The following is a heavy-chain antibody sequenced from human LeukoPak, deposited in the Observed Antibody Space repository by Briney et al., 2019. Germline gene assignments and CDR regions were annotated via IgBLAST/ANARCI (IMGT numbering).Heavy chain of an antibody. D-gene: IGHD3-9*01. CDR1: GYTFTGYY. CDR3: AAGGYDILTGYYNYYGMDV. CDR2: INPNSGGI. Sequence: ASVKVSCKASGYTFTGYYMHWVRQAPGQGLEWMGWINPNSGGINYAQKFQGRVTMTRDTSISTAYMELSRLRSDDTAVYYCAAGGYDILTGYYNYYGMDVWGQGTTVTVSS. J-gene: IGHJ6*02. V-gene: IGHV1-2*02.